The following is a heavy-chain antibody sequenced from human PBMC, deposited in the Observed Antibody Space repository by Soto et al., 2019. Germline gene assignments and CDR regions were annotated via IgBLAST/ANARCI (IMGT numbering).Heavy chain of an antibody. D-gene: IGHD1-26*01. V-gene: IGHV1-24*01. Sequence: ASVKVSCKVSGYTRTELSMHWVRQAPGKGLEWMGGFDPEDGETIYAQKFQGRVTMTEDTSTDTAYMELSSLRSEDTAVYYCATVIYLIRGSYCGWFDPWGQGTLVTVSS. J-gene: IGHJ5*02. CDR2: FDPEDGET. CDR3: ATVIYLIRGSYCGWFDP. CDR1: GYTRTELS.